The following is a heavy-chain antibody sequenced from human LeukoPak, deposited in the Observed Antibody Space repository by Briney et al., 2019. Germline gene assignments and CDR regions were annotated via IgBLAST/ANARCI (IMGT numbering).Heavy chain of an antibody. D-gene: IGHD3-22*01. CDR2: IYYSGST. CDR1: VGSISSYY. Sequence: SETLSLTCTVSVGSISSYYWGWIRQPPGKGLEWIGSIYYSGSTYYNPSLKSRVTISVDTSKNQFSLKLSSVTAADTAVYYCARYYYDSSGYSPILDNWGQGTLVTVSS. CDR3: ARYYYDSSGYSPILDN. J-gene: IGHJ4*02. V-gene: IGHV4-39*07.